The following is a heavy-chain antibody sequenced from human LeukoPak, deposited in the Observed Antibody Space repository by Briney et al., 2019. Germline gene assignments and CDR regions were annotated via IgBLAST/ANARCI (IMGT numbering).Heavy chain of an antibody. V-gene: IGHV3-48*02. J-gene: IGHJ5*02. Sequence: GGSLRLSCAASGVTLSSYSRNWVRQAPGKGLEWVSYISSSGSTIYYADSAKGRFTIARDNAKNSLYLQLNSLREEDTAVYYCASQSNWFAPWGQGPLVPVSS. CDR1: GVTLSSYS. CDR3: ASQSNWFAP. CDR2: ISSSGSTI.